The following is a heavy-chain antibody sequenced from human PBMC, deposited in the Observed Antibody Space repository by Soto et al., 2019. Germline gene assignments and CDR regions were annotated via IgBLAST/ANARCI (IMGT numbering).Heavy chain of an antibody. CDR3: ARERQLVLDY. J-gene: IGHJ4*02. CDR2: ISYDGSNK. D-gene: IGHD6-6*01. Sequence: SLRLSCAASGFTFSSYAMHWVRQAPGKGLEWVAVISYDGSNKYYADSVKGRFTISRDNSKNTLYLQMNSLRAEDTAVYYCARERQLVLDYWGQGTLVTVSS. V-gene: IGHV3-30-3*01. CDR1: GFTFSSYA.